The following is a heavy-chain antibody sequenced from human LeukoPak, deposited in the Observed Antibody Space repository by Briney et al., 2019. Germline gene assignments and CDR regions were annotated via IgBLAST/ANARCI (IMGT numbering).Heavy chain of an antibody. D-gene: IGHD1-20*01. CDR2: INSDGSST. J-gene: IGHJ6*03. V-gene: IGHV3-74*01. CDR3: ARNFRKPEKYNWNQAYMDV. CDR1: GFTFSSYW. Sequence: GGSLRLSCAASGFTFSSYWMHWVRQAPGKGLVWVSRINSDGSSTSYADSVKGRFTISRDNAKNTLYLQMNSLRAEDTAVYYCARNFRKPEKYNWNQAYMDVWGKGTTVTVSS.